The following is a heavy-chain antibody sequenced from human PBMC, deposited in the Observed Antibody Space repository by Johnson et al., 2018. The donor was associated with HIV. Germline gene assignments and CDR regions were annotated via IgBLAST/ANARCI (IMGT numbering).Heavy chain of an antibody. CDR3: AKDPNPGGDAFDI. CDR2: ISGIGGST. V-gene: IGHV3-23*04. D-gene: IGHD1-14*01. Sequence: VQLVESGGGLVQPGGSLRLSCAASGFTFSSYAMSWVPQAPGKGLEWVSAISGIGGSTYSAAPVKARFTISRDNSKNTLYLQMNSLRAEDTAVYYCAKDPNPGGDAFDIWGQGTMVTVSS. J-gene: IGHJ3*02. CDR1: GFTFSSYA.